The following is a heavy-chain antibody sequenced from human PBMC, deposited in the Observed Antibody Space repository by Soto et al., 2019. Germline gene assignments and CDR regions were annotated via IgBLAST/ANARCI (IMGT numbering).Heavy chain of an antibody. CDR3: TTGLSKGYSNFAS. CDR2: IKGEADGGTT. Sequence: PGGSLTLSCAVPGFSFDHACMLYVDQAPGKGIEWVGRIKGEADGGTTDYAAPVKGRITISRDDSKDTLYLRMNSMKTEDTDVYYCTTGLSKGYSNFASWGQGT. D-gene: IGHD2-21*01. J-gene: IGHJ4*02. V-gene: IGHV3-15*01. CDR1: GFSFDHAC.